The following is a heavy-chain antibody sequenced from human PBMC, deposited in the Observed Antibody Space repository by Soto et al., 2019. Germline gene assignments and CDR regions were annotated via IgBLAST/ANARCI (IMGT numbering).Heavy chain of an antibody. D-gene: IGHD1-20*01. CDR1: GFTFSSYW. J-gene: IGHJ6*02. V-gene: IGHV3-74*01. CDR2: INSDGSST. CDR3: VNDNWNDDAHGMDV. Sequence: GGSLRLSCAASGFTFSSYWMHWVRQAPGKGLVWVSRINSDGSSTSYADSVKGRFTISRDNAKNTLYLQMNSLRPEDTAVYYCVNDNWNDDAHGMDVWGQGTTVTVSS.